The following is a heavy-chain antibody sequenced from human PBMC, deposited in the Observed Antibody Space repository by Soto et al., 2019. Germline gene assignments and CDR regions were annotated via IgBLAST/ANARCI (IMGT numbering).Heavy chain of an antibody. Sequence: GESLKISCKVSGYNFAGYWISWVRQMPGKGLELMGIIYPSDSDTRYRPSFQGQVTISADKSISSAYLQWSSLRASDTAMYYCARGGVSTRTFDYWGQGTPVTVSS. J-gene: IGHJ4*02. CDR3: ARGGVSTRTFDY. D-gene: IGHD3-3*01. CDR1: GYNFAGYW. V-gene: IGHV5-51*01. CDR2: IYPSDSDT.